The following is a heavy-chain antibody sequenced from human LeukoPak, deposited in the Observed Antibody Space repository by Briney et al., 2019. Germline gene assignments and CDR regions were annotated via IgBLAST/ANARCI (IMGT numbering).Heavy chain of an antibody. V-gene: IGHV3-23*01. J-gene: IGHJ4*02. CDR2: ISGSGGTT. D-gene: IGHD1-14*01. CDR1: GFTLSDYA. Sequence: PGGSLRLSCAASGFTLSDYAMSWVRQAPGTGLEWVSTISGSGGTTYYADSVKGRFTISRDNSKNTLYLQMNSLRPEDTAVYYCAKLHNLNCDYWGLGTLATVSS. CDR3: AKLHNLNCDY.